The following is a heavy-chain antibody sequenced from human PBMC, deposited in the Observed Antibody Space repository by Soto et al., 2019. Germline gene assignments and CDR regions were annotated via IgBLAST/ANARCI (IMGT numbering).Heavy chain of an antibody. CDR1: GDSVASNSAA. J-gene: IGHJ6*03. CDR2: TYYRSRWYN. V-gene: IGHV6-1*01. D-gene: IGHD1-7*01. CDR3: AGTTPHYWYYMYV. Sequence: SQTLSLTSAISGDSVASNSAAWNWIRQSPSRGLEWLGRTYYRSRWYNDYAVSVRSRITVNPDTSKNQFSLQLTSVTPEDTAVYYFAGTTPHYWYYMYVCAKLTPVSVS.